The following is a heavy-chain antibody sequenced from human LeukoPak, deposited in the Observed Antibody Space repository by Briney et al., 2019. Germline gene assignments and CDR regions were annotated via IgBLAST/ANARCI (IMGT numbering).Heavy chain of an antibody. CDR3: ARDVLVDSSSFTIVGVAHGALDY. CDR2: IYYSGST. Sequence: SETLSLTCTVSGGSISSYYWSWIRQPPGKGLEWVGYIYYSGSTNYNPSLKSRVTISVDTSKNQFSLKLSSVSAADTAVYYCARDVLVDSSSFTIVGVAHGALDYWGQGTLVTVSS. CDR1: GGSISSYY. D-gene: IGHD3-3*01. V-gene: IGHV4-59*01. J-gene: IGHJ4*02.